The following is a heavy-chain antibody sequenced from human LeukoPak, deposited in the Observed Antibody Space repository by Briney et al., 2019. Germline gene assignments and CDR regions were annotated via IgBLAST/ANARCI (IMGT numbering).Heavy chain of an antibody. Sequence: GGSLRLSCVASGFTFSSYVMSWVRQAPGKGLEWVSAISGSGGGTYYADSVKGRFTISRDNSKNMLYLQMGSLRAEDMAVYYCARWVSTSYDAFDIWGQGTTVPVSS. D-gene: IGHD6-6*01. V-gene: IGHV3-23*01. CDR2: ISGSGGGT. CDR3: ARWVSTSYDAFDI. CDR1: GFTFSSYV. J-gene: IGHJ3*02.